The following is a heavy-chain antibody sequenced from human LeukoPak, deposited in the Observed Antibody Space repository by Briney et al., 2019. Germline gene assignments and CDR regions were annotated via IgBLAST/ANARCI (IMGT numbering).Heavy chain of an antibody. V-gene: IGHV1-18*01. CDR3: ARDPSNTSGYDAYFDN. J-gene: IGHJ4*02. Sequence: SVKVSCQACGYTFQHQGIRWVRQAPGQGLEGMGWIRCYNSDTHYAQKFQATVTVTTYKSTSTTNMAVWILRSDETAVYYCARDPSNTSGYDAYFDNWGQGTLVTVSS. CDR1: GYTFQHQG. D-gene: IGHD5-12*01. CDR2: IRCYNSDT.